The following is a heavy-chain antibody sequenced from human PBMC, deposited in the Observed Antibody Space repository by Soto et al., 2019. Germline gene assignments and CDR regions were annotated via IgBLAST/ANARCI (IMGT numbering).Heavy chain of an antibody. CDR2: INGDGSTT. V-gene: IGHV3-74*01. CDR3: ARALTYYYDIDY. Sequence: GSLRLSCAASGFTFSSYWMHWVRQAPGKGLVWVSRINGDGSTTTYADSVKGRFIISRDNAKNMLYLQMNSLTAEDTAVYYCARALTYYYDIDYWGQGTLVTVSS. D-gene: IGHD3-22*01. CDR1: GFTFSSYW. J-gene: IGHJ4*02.